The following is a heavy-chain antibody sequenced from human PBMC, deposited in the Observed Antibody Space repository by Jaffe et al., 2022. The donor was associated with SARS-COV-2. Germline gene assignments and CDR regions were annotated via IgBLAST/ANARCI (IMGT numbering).Heavy chain of an antibody. V-gene: IGHV3-23*01. CDR1: GFTFSSYA. J-gene: IGHJ6*02. Sequence: EVQLLESGGGLVQPGGSLRLSCVASGFTFSSYAMSWVRQAPGKGLEWVSGISGSGGRTYYADSVKGRFTISRDNSKNTLYLQMNSLRAEDTAVYHCAKGGVDMAVDGTSLSYGMDVWGQGTTVTVSS. CDR2: ISGSGGRT. D-gene: IGHD6-19*01. CDR3: AKGGVDMAVDGTSLSYGMDV.